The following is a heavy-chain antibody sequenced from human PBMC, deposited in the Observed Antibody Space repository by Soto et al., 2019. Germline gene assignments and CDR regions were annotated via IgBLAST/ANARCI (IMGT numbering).Heavy chain of an antibody. CDR1: GGTFSSYA. Sequence: ASVKVSCKASGGTFSSYAISWVRQAPGQGLEWMGGIIPIFGTANYAQKFQGRVTITADKSTSTAYMELSSLRSEDTAVYYCARAARITIFGVVIKYYYYGMDVWCQGTTVTVSS. V-gene: IGHV1-69*06. CDR3: ARAARITIFGVVIKYYYYGMDV. D-gene: IGHD3-3*01. CDR2: IIPIFGTA. J-gene: IGHJ6*02.